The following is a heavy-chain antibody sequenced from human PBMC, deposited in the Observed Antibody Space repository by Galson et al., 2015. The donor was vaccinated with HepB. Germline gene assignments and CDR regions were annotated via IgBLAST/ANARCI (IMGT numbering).Heavy chain of an antibody. Sequence: SLRLSCAASGFTFSSYWMSWVRQAPGKGLEWVANIKQDGSEKYYVDSVKGRFTISRDNAKNSLYLQMNSLRAEDTAVYYCAVDGSGMGGSSFDIWGQGTMVTVSS. CDR3: AVDGSGMGGSSFDI. D-gene: IGHD3-10*01. J-gene: IGHJ3*02. CDR1: GFTFSSYW. CDR2: IKQDGSEK. V-gene: IGHV3-7*03.